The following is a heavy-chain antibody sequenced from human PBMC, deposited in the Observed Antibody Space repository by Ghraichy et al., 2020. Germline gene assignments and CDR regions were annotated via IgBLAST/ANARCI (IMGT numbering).Heavy chain of an antibody. CDR3: ARDRFLEWLLPLDYYYYGMDV. V-gene: IGHV4-31*03. D-gene: IGHD3-3*01. Sequence: LSLTCTVSGGSISSPGYYWSWIRQHPGKGLEWIGYIYYSGSTQYNPSLKSRVTISVDTSKKQFSLKLSSVTVADTAVYYCARDRFLEWLLPLDYYYYGMDVWGQGTTVTVSS. CDR1: GGSISSPGYY. J-gene: IGHJ6*02. CDR2: IYYSGST.